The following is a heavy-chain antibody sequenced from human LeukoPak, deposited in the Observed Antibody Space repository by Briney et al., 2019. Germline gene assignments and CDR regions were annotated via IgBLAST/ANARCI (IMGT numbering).Heavy chain of an antibody. CDR3: ARASAGGRFGGVISW. V-gene: IGHV4-39*07. CDR2: IYYSGST. Sequence: SSETLSLTCTVSGGSISSSSYYWGWIRQPPGKGLEWIGSIYYSGSTYYNPSLKSRVTISVDTSKNQFSLKLSSVTAADTAVYYCARASAGGRFGGVISWGGQGTLVTVSS. CDR1: GGSISSSSYY. D-gene: IGHD3-16*01. J-gene: IGHJ4*02.